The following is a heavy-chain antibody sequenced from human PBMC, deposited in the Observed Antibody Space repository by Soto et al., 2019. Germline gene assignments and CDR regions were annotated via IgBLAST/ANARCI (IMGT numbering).Heavy chain of an antibody. J-gene: IGHJ6*02. V-gene: IGHV1-69*01. CDR2: IIPIFGTA. CDR3: ARGGELPPYYYYYGMDV. Sequence: QVQLVQSGAEVKKPGSSVKVSCKASGGTFSSYAISWVRQAPGQGLEWMGGIIPIFGTANYAQKFQGRVTITADESTSTAYMELSSLRSEDTAVYYRARGGELPPYYYYYGMDVWGQGTTVTVSS. D-gene: IGHD3-10*01. CDR1: GGTFSSYA.